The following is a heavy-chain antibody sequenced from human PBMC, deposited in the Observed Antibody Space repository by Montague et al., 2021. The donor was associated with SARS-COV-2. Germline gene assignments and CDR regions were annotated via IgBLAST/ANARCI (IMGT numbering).Heavy chain of an antibody. CDR1: GDSVFLNSAA. CDR3: SRAPYSSGFYGMDV. Sequence: CAISGDSVFLNSAAWSWFRQSPSRGLEWLGWTYHRSKWYLDHAVAVKGRITINADTSRNQFSLQLNSVTPEDTAVYYCSRAPYSSGFYGMDVWGQGTTVTVSS. CDR2: TYHRSKWYL. D-gene: IGHD3-22*01. J-gene: IGHJ6*02. V-gene: IGHV6-1*01.